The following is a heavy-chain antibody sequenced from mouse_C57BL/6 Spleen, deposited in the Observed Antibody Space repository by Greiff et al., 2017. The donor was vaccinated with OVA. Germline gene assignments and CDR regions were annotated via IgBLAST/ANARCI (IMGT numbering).Heavy chain of an antibody. V-gene: IGHV2-6*01. CDR2: IWGVGST. CDR3: ASDFGYDGGFAY. Sequence: QVQLQQSGPGLVAPSQSLSITCTVSGFSLTSYGVDWVRQSPGKGLEWLGVIWGVGSTNYNSALISRLCISKDNSKSQVFLKMNSLQTDDTAMYYCASDFGYDGGFAYWGQGTLVTVSA. J-gene: IGHJ3*01. D-gene: IGHD2-2*01. CDR1: GFSLTSYG.